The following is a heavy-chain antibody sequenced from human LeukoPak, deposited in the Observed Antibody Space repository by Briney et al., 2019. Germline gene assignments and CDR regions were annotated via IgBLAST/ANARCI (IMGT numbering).Heavy chain of an antibody. CDR3: AKDSRSKYYYYGMDV. J-gene: IGHJ6*02. V-gene: IGHV3-30*02. CDR1: GFTFSSYG. CDR2: IRYDGSNK. D-gene: IGHD2/OR15-2a*01. Sequence: PGGSPRLSCAASGFTFSSYGMHWVRQAPGKGLEWVAFIRYDGSNKYYADSVKGRFTISRDNSKNTLYLQMNSLRAEDTAVYYCAKDSRSKYYYYGMDVWGQGTTVTVSS.